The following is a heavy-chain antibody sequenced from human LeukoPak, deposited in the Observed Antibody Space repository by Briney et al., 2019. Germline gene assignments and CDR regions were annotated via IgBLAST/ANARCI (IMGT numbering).Heavy chain of an antibody. CDR1: GGSVSSGTYY. D-gene: IGHD3-9*01. V-gene: IGHV4-61*03. CDR3: ARVPLRSFDLDSFDI. J-gene: IGHJ3*02. CDR2: MYYSGST. Sequence: SETLSLTCTVSGGSVSSGTYYWSWIRQPPGKGLEWIGYMYYSGSTNYNPSLKSRVTISVDTSKNHFSLKLSSMTAADTAVYYCARVPLRSFDLDSFDIWGQGTMVIVSS.